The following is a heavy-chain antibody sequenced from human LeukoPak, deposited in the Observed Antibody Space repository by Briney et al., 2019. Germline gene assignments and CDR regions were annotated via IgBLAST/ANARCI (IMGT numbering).Heavy chain of an antibody. Sequence: GGSLRLSCAASGFTFDDYSMHWVRQAPGKGLDWVSGISWNSGNIGYADSVKGRFTISRDNAKNSLYLQMNSLRAEDMALYYCAKEAAAGSFDPWGQGTLVTVSS. V-gene: IGHV3-9*03. D-gene: IGHD6-13*01. J-gene: IGHJ5*02. CDR1: GFTFDDYS. CDR2: ISWNSGNI. CDR3: AKEAAAGSFDP.